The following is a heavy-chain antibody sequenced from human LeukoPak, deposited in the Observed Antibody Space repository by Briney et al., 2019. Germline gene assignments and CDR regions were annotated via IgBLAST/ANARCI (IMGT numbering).Heavy chain of an antibody. CDR1: GFTLSNYN. CDR2: ISSSGSTI. Sequence: PGGSLRLSCAASGFTLSNYNMNWVRQAPGKGLEWVSYISSSGSTIYYADSVKGRFTISRDNAKNTLYLQMNSLRAEDTAVYYCAWSDRDNWFDPWGQGTLVTVSS. V-gene: IGHV3-48*04. CDR3: AWSDRDNWFDP. J-gene: IGHJ5*02. D-gene: IGHD1-26*01.